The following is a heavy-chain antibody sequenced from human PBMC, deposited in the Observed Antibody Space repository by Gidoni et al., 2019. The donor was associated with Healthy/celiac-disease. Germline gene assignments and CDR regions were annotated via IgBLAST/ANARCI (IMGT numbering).Heavy chain of an antibody. V-gene: IGHV3-23*01. D-gene: IGHD2-2*01. Sequence: EVQLLESGGGLVQPGGSLRLSCAASGFPFSSYAMSWVRQAPGKGLEWVSAISGSGGSTYYADSVKGRFTISRDNSKNTLYLQMNSLRAEDTAVYYCAKDHTPDIVVVPAAAFDYWGQGTLVTVSS. CDR1: GFPFSSYA. J-gene: IGHJ4*02. CDR2: ISGSGGST. CDR3: AKDHTPDIVVVPAAAFDY.